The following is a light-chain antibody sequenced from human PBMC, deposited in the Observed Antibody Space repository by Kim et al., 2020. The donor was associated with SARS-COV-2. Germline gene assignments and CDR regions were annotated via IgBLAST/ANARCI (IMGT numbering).Light chain of an antibody. J-gene: IGKJ4*01. CDR3: QQRSNWPLT. CDR2: DAS. V-gene: IGKV3-11*01. Sequence: EIVLPQSPSTLSLSPGERGTLSCRASQSVSSYLAWYQQKPGQAPRLLIYDASNRATGIPARFSGGGSGTDFTLTISSLEPEDFAVYYCQQRSNWPLTFGGGTKVDIK. CDR1: QSVSSY.